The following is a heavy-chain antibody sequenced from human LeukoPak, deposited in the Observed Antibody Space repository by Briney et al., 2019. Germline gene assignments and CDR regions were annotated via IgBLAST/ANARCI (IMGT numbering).Heavy chain of an antibody. J-gene: IGHJ3*01. Sequence: GGSLRLSCAASGFTVSSSYITWVRQAQVKGLNWVSVIYSGDSTYYQDSVKGRFTISRDNSKNTVYLQMDGLRVDDTAVYFCARGLFWGYDVGVFDLWGQGTMVTVSS. D-gene: IGHD3-3*01. CDR2: IYSGDST. V-gene: IGHV3-66*01. CDR1: GFTVSSSY. CDR3: ARGLFWGYDVGVFDL.